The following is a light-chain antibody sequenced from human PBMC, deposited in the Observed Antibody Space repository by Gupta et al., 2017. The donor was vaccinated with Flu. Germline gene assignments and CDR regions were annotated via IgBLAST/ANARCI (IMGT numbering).Light chain of an antibody. J-gene: IGKJ1*01. CDR2: TVS. Sequence: DIVLNQTPLSLLVTPGEPASISCRTSQSLFDSDDENTYVYWYLQKPGQSPQLLNYTVSSRAAVVADRCSGGGAGTDFTLRISRVAAEYVGIYYCMQRQESPWTFGQGTKVEIK. CDR1: QSLFDSDDENTY. V-gene: IGKV2-40*01. CDR3: MQRQESPWT.